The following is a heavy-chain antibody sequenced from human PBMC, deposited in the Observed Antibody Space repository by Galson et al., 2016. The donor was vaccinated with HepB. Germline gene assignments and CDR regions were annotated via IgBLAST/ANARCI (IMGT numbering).Heavy chain of an antibody. CDR3: ATDPPWDSDVFDI. Sequence: SLRLSCAASGFSFTPLWMTWVRQAPGKGLEWVANIRPDGIEINYVDSVRGRFTISRDNAKNSLYLQMNSLRAEDTAIYYCATDPPWDSDVFDIWGQGTMVTVSS. CDR1: GFSFTPLW. CDR2: IRPDGIEI. V-gene: IGHV3-7*03. D-gene: IGHD1-26*01. J-gene: IGHJ3*02.